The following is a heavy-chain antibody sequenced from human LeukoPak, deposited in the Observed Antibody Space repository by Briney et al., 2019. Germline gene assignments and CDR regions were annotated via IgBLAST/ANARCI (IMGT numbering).Heavy chain of an antibody. CDR3: AKDIGSYYDY. CDR2: ISYDGSNE. CDR1: GFTFSSYV. J-gene: IGHJ4*02. Sequence: GGSLRLSCAASGFTFSSYVMHWVRQAPGKGLEGVAIISYDGSNEYYADSVKGRFTISRDNAKNTLHLQMNSLRAEDTAVYYCAKDIGSYYDYWGQGILVTVSS. D-gene: IGHD3-10*01. V-gene: IGHV3-30*04.